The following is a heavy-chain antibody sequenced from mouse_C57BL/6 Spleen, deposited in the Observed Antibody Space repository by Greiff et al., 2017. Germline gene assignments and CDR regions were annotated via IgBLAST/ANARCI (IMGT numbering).Heavy chain of an antibody. D-gene: IGHD1-1*01. CDR2: INPSTGGT. J-gene: IGHJ2*01. CDR3: ARHTTVGFDY. CDR1: GYSFTGYY. V-gene: IGHV1-42*01. Sequence: VQLQQSGPELVKPGASVKISCKASGYSFTGYYMNWVKQSPEKSLEWIGEINPSTGGTTYNQKFKAKATLTVDKSSSTAYMQLKSLTSEDSAVYYCARHTTVGFDYWGQGTTLTVSS.